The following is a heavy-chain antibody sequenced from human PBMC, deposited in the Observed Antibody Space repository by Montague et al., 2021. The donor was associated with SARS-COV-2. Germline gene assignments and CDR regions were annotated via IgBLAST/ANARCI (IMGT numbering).Heavy chain of an antibody. V-gene: IGHV3-74*01. Sequence: SLRLSCAASGFTFSSYWMHWVRQAPGKGLVWVSRINSDGSSTSYADSVKGRFTISRDNAKNTLYLQMNSLRAEDTAVYYCAREMGCSLGGYYYGMDVWGQGTTVTVSS. CDR3: AREMGCSLGGYYYGMDV. CDR2: INSDGSST. D-gene: IGHD2-15*01. CDR1: GFTFSSYW. J-gene: IGHJ6*02.